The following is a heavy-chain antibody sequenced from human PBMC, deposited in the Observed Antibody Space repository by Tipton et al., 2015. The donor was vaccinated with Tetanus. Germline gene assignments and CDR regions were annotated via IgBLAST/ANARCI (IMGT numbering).Heavy chain of an antibody. CDR3: ARSESRIAPRIPWGMDI. CDR2: ISHTGTTT. D-gene: IGHD3-16*01. V-gene: IGHV3-11*01. Sequence: SLRLSCAASGFTFSAYYMSWIRLAPGKGLEWISYISHTGTTTYYSASVMGRFTVSRDNTKNSLYLEINSLRAEDTAVYYCARSESRIAPRIPWGMDIGGQGITFPFSS. CDR1: GFTFSAYY. J-gene: IGHJ6*02.